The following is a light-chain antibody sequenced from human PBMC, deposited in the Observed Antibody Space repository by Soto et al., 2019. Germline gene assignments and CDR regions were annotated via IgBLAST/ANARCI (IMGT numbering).Light chain of an antibody. V-gene: IGLV2-8*01. Sequence: QSVLTQPPSASGSPGQSVTISCTGTSSDVGGYNYVSWYQQHPDKAPKLMIYEVSKRPSGVPDRFSGSKSGNTASLTVSGLQAEDEADYYCCSYAGSVLFGGGTKLTVL. CDR3: CSYAGSVL. CDR1: SSDVGGYNY. J-gene: IGLJ2*01. CDR2: EVS.